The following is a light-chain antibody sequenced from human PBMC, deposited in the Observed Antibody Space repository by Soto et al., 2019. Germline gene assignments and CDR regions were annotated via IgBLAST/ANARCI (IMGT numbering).Light chain of an antibody. CDR2: GAS. CDR3: QQRSNWPLPLT. Sequence: EIVLTQSPATLSLSPGERATLSCRASQSVSSYLAWYQQKPGQAPRLLIYGASNRATGIPARFSGSGSGTDFTLTISSLEPEDFAVYYCQQRSNWPLPLTFGGGTKVDIK. V-gene: IGKV3-11*01. CDR1: QSVSSY. J-gene: IGKJ4*01.